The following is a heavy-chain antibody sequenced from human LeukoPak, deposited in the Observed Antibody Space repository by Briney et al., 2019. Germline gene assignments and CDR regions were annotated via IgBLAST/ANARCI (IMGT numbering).Heavy chain of an antibody. CDR1: GGSISSYY. CDR2: IYYSGIT. D-gene: IGHD6-19*01. CDR3: ARHTAVAGPQGSLDY. V-gene: IGHV4-59*08. J-gene: IGHJ4*02. Sequence: SETLSLTCTVSGGSISSYYWSWIRQPPGKGLEWIGYIYYSGITNYNPSLKSRVTISVDTSKNQFSPKLSSVTAADTAVYYCARHTAVAGPQGSLDYWGQGTLVTVSS.